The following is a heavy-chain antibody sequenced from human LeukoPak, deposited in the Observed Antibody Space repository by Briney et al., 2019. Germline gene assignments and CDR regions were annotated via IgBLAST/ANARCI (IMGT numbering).Heavy chain of an antibody. CDR2: IKSKTDGGTT. J-gene: IGHJ3*02. CDR1: GFTFSNAW. Sequence: PGGSLRLSCAASGFTFSNAWMSWVRQAPGKGLEWVGRIKSKTDGGTTDYAAPVKGRFTISRDDSKNTLYLQMNSLKTEDTAVYYCTTEGYDSSGLDAFDIWGQGTMVTVSS. CDR3: TTEGYDSSGLDAFDI. D-gene: IGHD3-22*01. V-gene: IGHV3-15*01.